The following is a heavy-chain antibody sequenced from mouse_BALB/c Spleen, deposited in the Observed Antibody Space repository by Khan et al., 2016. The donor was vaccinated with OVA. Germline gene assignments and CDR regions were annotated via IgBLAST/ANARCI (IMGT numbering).Heavy chain of an antibody. D-gene: IGHD1-2*01. CDR1: GFNIKDTY. CDR2: IDPANGNT. Sequence: VQLKQSGAELVKPGASVKLSCTASGFNIKDTYMHWVKQRPEQGLEWIGRIDPANGNTKYDPKFQGKATITADTSSNTAYLQLSSLTSEDTAVYYWARSYYGYYYAMDYWCQEASVTVSS. J-gene: IGHJ4*01. V-gene: IGHV14-3*02. CDR3: ARSYYGYYYAMDY.